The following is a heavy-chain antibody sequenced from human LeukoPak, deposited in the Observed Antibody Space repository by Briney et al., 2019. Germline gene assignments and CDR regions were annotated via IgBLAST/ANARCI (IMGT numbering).Heavy chain of an antibody. V-gene: IGHV4-38-2*01. J-gene: IGHJ4*02. CDR2: IYHSGGT. Sequence: PSETLSLTCAVSGYSISSGYYWGWIRQPPGKGLEWIGSIYHSGGTYYNPSLKSRVTISVDTSKNQFSLKLSSVTAADTAVYYCARRVNIQLWPTGYFDYWGQGTLVTVSS. CDR1: GYSISSGYY. CDR3: ARRVNIQLWPTGYFDY. D-gene: IGHD5-18*01.